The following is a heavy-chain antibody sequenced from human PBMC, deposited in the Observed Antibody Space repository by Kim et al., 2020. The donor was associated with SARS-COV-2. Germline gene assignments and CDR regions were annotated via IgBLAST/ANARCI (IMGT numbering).Heavy chain of an antibody. V-gene: IGHV3-30*04. CDR3: ARDRSSSSPLDWYYYGMDV. CDR1: GFTFSSYA. Sequence: GGSLRLSCAASGFTFSSYAMHWVRQAPGKGLEWVAVISYDGSNKYYVDSVKGRFTISRDNSKNTLYLQMNSLRAEDTAVYYCARDRSSSSPLDWYYYGMDVWGQGTTVTVSS. CDR2: ISYDGSNK. J-gene: IGHJ6*02. D-gene: IGHD6-6*01.